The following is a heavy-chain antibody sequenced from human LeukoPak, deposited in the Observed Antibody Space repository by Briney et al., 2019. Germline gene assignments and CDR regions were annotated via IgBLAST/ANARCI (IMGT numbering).Heavy chain of an antibody. V-gene: IGHV4-59*12. CDR2: IYYSGST. D-gene: IGHD3-16*02. Sequence: SETLSLTCTVSGGSISSYYWSWIRQPPGKGLEGIVDIYYSGSTNYNPSLKSRVTISVDTSKNQFSLKLSSVTAADTAVYSCASDDDDYVWGSYSYWGQGTLVTVSS. J-gene: IGHJ4*02. CDR3: ASDDDDYVWGSYSY. CDR1: GGSISSYY.